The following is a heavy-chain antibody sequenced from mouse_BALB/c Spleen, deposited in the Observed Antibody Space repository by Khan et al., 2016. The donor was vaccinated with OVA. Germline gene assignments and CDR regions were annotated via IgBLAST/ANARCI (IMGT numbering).Heavy chain of an antibody. D-gene: IGHD4-1*01. Sequence: EVQLQESGPGLVKPSQSLSLTCTVTGYSITSDYAWNWIRQFPGNKLEWMGYISYSDTTTYNPSLKSRISITRDTSKNQFFLHLNSVTTEDTATYYCASELGLYYAMDYWGQGTSVTVSS. CDR2: ISYSDTT. V-gene: IGHV3-2*02. J-gene: IGHJ4*01. CDR3: ASELGLYYAMDY. CDR1: GYSITSDYA.